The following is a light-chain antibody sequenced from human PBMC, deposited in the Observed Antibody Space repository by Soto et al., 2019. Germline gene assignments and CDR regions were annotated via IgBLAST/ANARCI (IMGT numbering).Light chain of an antibody. CDR1: QSVSSDY. CDR3: QQYGGSPLVT. J-gene: IGKJ4*01. Sequence: EIVLTQSPGTLSLSPGERATLSCRASQSVSSDYVAWYQQKPGQAPRLLIYGASSRATGIPDRVSGSGSGTEFTLTISRLEPEDFAVYYCQQYGGSPLVTFGGGTKVELK. V-gene: IGKV3-20*01. CDR2: GAS.